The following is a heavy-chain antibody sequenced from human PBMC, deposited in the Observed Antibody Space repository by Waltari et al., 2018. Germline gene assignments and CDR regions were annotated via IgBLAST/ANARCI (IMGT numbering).Heavy chain of an antibody. CDR2: MNPLRENT. CDR1: GSTFPNDD. J-gene: IGHJ4*02. D-gene: IGHD6-25*01. Sequence: QVQLVQSGAEVKEPGASVRVSCKSYGSTFPNDDINWVRQAHGQGLEWMGLMNPLRENTGYAQKFQGRVIMTRDTSLTTAYMELSSLRFDDTAVYYCTRSVAQRRLGSYFDIWGQGTPVTVTS. CDR3: TRSVAQRRLGSYFDI. V-gene: IGHV1-8*01.